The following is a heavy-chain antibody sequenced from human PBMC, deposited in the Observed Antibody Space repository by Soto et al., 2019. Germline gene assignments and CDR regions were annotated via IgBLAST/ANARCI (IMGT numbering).Heavy chain of an antibody. CDR2: ISSSSSYI. CDR1: GFTFSSYS. D-gene: IGHD6-25*01. Sequence: GGSLRLSCAASGFTFSSYSMNWVRQAPGKGLEWVSSISSSSSYIYYADSVKGRFTISRDNARNSLYLQMNSLRAEDTAVYFCARLDGRQRLAGYWGQGTLVTVSS. J-gene: IGHJ4*02. CDR3: ARLDGRQRLAGY. V-gene: IGHV3-21*01.